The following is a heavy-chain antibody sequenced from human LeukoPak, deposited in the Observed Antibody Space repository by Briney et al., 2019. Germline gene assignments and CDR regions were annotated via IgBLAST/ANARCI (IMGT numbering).Heavy chain of an antibody. J-gene: IGHJ4*02. CDR1: GFTFSSYA. V-gene: IGHV3-23*01. D-gene: IGHD5-18*01. Sequence: PGGSLRLSCAASGFTFSSYALSWVRQAPGKGLEWVSGITDSGTGTYYADSVKGRFTISRDNSKNTVYLQMSSLRAEDTAVYYCARTGYNXXXPLNYWGQGTLVTVSS. CDR2: ITDSGTGT. CDR3: ARTGYNXXXPLNY.